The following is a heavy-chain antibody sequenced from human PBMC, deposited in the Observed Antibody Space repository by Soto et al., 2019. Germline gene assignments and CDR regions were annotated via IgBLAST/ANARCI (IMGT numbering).Heavy chain of an antibody. V-gene: IGHV4-31*03. CDR1: GGSISSGCYY. Sequence: SETLSLTCTVSGGSISSGCYYWSWIRQHPGKGLEWIGYIYYSGSTYYNPSLKSRVTISVDTSKNQFSLKLSSVTAADTAVYYCARVNADTAMEYFDYRGQGTLVTVSS. J-gene: IGHJ4*02. D-gene: IGHD5-18*01. CDR2: IYYSGST. CDR3: ARVNADTAMEYFDY.